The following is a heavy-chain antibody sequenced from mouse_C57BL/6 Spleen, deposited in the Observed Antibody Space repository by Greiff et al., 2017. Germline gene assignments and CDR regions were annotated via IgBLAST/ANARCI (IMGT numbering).Heavy chain of an antibody. V-gene: IGHV1-53*01. CDR1: GYTFTSYW. J-gene: IGHJ2*01. Sequence: QVQLKESGTELVKPGASVKLSCKASGYTFTSYWMHWVKQRPGQGLEWIGNINPSNGGTNYNEKFKNKATLTVDKSSSTAYMQLSSLTSEDSAVYYCARRYYGSSWGDYWGQGTTLTVSS. CDR2: INPSNGGT. D-gene: IGHD1-1*01. CDR3: ARRYYGSSWGDY.